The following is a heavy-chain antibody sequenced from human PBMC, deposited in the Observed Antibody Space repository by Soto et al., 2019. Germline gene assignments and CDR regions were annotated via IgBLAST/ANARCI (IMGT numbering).Heavy chain of an antibody. D-gene: IGHD3-10*01. CDR1: GFTFSNPW. CDR3: AKVKIEFLDYYGSGSYYIFDY. CDR2: IKSKTDGGTT. J-gene: IGHJ4*02. V-gene: IGHV3-15*07. Sequence: GGSLRLSCAASGFTFSNPWMNWVRQAPGKGLEWVGRIKSKTDGGTTDYAAPVKGRFTISRDDSKNTLYLQMNSLRAEDTAVYYCAKVKIEFLDYYGSGSYYIFDYWGQGTLVTVSS.